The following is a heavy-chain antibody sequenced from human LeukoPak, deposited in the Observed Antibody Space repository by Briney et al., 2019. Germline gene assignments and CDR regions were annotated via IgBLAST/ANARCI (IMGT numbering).Heavy chain of an antibody. CDR1: GYTFTGYY. J-gene: IGHJ3*02. Sequence: GASVKVSCKASGYTFTGYYMHWVRQAPEQGLEGMGWINPNSGGTNYAQKFQGRVTMTRDTSISTAYMELSRLRSDDTAVYYCAREPGGSYWRDAFDIWGQGTLVTVSS. V-gene: IGHV1-2*02. D-gene: IGHD1-26*01. CDR2: INPNSGGT. CDR3: AREPGGSYWRDAFDI.